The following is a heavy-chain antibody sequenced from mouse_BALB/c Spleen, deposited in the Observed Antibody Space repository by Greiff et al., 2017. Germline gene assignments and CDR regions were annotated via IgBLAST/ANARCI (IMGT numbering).Heavy chain of an antibody. J-gene: IGHJ3*01. CDR2: ISYDGSN. CDR3: ARDDYDRVWAY. CDR1: GYSITSGYY. V-gene: IGHV3-6*02. D-gene: IGHD2-4*01. Sequence: EVKLVESGPGLVKPSQSLSLTCSVTGYSITSGYYWNWIRQFPGNKLEWMGYISYDGSNNYNPSLKNRISITRDTSKNQFFLKLNSVTTEDTATYYCARDDYDRVWAYWGQGTLVTVSA.